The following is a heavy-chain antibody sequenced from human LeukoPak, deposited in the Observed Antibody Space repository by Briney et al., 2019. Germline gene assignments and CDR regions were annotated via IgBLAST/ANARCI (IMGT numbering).Heavy chain of an antibody. D-gene: IGHD1-26*01. V-gene: IGHV2-5*01. CDR1: GFSLSTSGVG. CDR2: IYSNDDK. CDR3: TQGPGIIGATRY. Sequence: SGPTLVNPTQTLTLTCTFSGFSLSTSGVGVGWSRQPPGKALEWLALIYSNDDKRYSPSLKSRLTITKDTSKNQVVLTLTNMDPVDTATYYCTQGPGIIGATRYWGQGTLVAVSS. J-gene: IGHJ4*02.